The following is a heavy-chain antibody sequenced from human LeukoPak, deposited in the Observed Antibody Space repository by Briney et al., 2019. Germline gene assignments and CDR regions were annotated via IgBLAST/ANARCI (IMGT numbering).Heavy chain of an antibody. J-gene: IGHJ4*02. V-gene: IGHV3-30*04. Sequence: GGSLRLTCAASGFTFSSYVMHWVRQAPGKGLEWVAIISYDGSNEYYADSVKGRFTISRDSSKNTLVLQMNTLRVEDTALYYCAKLHGDFLPAHYWGQGTLVTVSS. CDR2: ISYDGSNE. CDR1: GFTFSSYV. CDR3: AKLHGDFLPAHY. D-gene: IGHD4-17*01.